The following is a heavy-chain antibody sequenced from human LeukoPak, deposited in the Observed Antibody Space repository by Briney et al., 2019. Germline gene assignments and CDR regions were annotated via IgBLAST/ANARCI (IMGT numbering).Heavy chain of an antibody. CDR3: TRDPHALDY. CDR2: IARGIGTI. V-gene: IGHV3-48*01. CDR1: GFTFSSYS. Sequence: GGSLRLSCAASGFTFSSYSMNWVRQAPGKGLEWVAYIARGIGTIRYADSVQGRFTISRDNAKNSLHLQMNSLRAEDTAVYYCTRDPHALDYWGQGTLVTVSS. J-gene: IGHJ4*02.